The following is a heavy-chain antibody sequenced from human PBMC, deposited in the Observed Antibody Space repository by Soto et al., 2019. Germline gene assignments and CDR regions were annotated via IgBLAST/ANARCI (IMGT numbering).Heavy chain of an antibody. CDR1: GFTLSSYD. CDR3: AKLTGESY. CDR2: ISDDGSNK. Sequence: QVQLVESGGGVVQPGRSLRLSCAASGFTLSSYDIHWVRQAPGKGLEWVAVISDDGSNKYYADSVKGRFTVSRDNSKNTLYLQMNSLRAEDTALYYCAKLTGESYWGQGTLVTVSS. J-gene: IGHJ4*02. V-gene: IGHV3-30*18. D-gene: IGHD7-27*01.